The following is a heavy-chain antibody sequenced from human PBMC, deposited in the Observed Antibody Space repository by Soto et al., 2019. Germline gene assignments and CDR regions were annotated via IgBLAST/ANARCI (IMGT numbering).Heavy chain of an antibody. CDR1: GGSISSSSYY. V-gene: IGHV4-39*01. D-gene: IGHD3-16*02. J-gene: IGHJ3*02. Sequence: SETLSLTCTVSGGSISSSSYYWGWIRQPPGKGLEWIGSIYYSGSTYYNPSLKSRVTISVDTSKNQFSLKLSSVTAADTAVYYCTLGDPPIWGSYRYTGGAFDIWGQGTMVTVSS. CDR3: TLGDPPIWGSYRYTGGAFDI. CDR2: IYYSGST.